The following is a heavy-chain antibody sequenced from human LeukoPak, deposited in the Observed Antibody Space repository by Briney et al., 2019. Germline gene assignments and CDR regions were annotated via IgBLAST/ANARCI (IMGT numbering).Heavy chain of an antibody. D-gene: IGHD2-2*01. Sequence: GGSLRLSCAAPDFNINNNYMNWVRQAPGKGLEWVSAITAGVISTYYADSVKGRFTISRDNSKNTVYLQMNSLRAEDTAVYYCATVVVPAAISSYYFDYWGQGTLVTVSS. J-gene: IGHJ4*02. CDR3: ATVVVPAAISSYYFDY. CDR2: ITAGVIST. CDR1: DFNINNNY. V-gene: IGHV3-23*01.